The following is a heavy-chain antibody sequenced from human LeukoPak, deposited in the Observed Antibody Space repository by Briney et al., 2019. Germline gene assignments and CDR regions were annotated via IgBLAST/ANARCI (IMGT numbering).Heavy chain of an antibody. CDR2: ISGSGGST. Sequence: GGSLRLSCAASGFTFSSYALSWVRQAPGKGLEWVSAISGSGGSTYYADSVKGRFTISRDNSKNTLYLQMNSLRAEDTAVYYCATSYDSSGYYPRNSPFDPWGQGTLVTVSS. J-gene: IGHJ5*02. CDR3: ATSYDSSGYYPRNSPFDP. D-gene: IGHD3-22*01. CDR1: GFTFSSYA. V-gene: IGHV3-23*01.